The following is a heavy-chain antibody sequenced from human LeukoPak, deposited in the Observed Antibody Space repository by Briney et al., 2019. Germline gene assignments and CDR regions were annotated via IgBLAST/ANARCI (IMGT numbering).Heavy chain of an antibody. V-gene: IGHV3-9*01. CDR2: ISWNSGSI. J-gene: IGHJ4*02. CDR1: GFTFDDYG. CDR3: AKDKLRWMGDLPYN. D-gene: IGHD3-16*01. Sequence: PGGSLRLSCAASGFTFDDYGMHWVRQAPGKGLEWVSGISWNSGSIGYADSVKGRFTISRDNAKNSLYLQMNSLRAEDTALYYCAKDKLRWMGDLPYNWGQGTLVTVSS.